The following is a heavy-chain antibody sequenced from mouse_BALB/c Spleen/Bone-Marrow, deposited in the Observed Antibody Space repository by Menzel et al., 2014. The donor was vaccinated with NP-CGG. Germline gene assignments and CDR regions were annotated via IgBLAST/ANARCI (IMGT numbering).Heavy chain of an antibody. Sequence: VQLQQSGAELVRPGVSVKISFKGSGYTFTDYAIHWVKQSHAKSLERIGLISSYYGDASYNQKFKGKATMTVDKSSSTDYMDLARLTSEDSAIYYCARSGKVRNAMDYWGQGTSVTVSS. CDR1: GYTFTDYA. J-gene: IGHJ4*01. V-gene: IGHV1S137*01. CDR2: ISSYYGDA. CDR3: ARSGKVRNAMDY. D-gene: IGHD2-14*01.